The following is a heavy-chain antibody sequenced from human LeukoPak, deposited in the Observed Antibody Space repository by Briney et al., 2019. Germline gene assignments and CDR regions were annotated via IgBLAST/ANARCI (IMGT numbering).Heavy chain of an antibody. CDR2: ISNSGRTI. CDR1: GFSFSDYY. Sequence: GGSLRLSCAASGFSFSDYYMSWVRQAPGKAREWVAYISNSGRTIVYANSVKGRFTVSRDNAKNSLFLQMNSLRAEDTAVYYCARDQAEDQAGTTYDWWGQGTLVTVSS. CDR3: ARDQAEDQAGTTYDW. J-gene: IGHJ4*02. V-gene: IGHV3-11*01. D-gene: IGHD1-1*01.